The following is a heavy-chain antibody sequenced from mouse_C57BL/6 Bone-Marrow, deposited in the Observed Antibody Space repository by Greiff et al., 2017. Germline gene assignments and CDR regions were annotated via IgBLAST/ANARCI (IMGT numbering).Heavy chain of an antibody. CDR1: GFNIKDDY. V-gene: IGHV14-4*01. D-gene: IGHD1-1*01. Sequence: VQLQQSGAELVRPGASVKLSCTASGFNIKDDYMHWVKQRPEQGLEWIGWIDPENGDTEYASKFQGKATITADTSSNTAYLQLSSLTSEDTAVYYCTTGGTTVVATRAMDYWGQGTSVTVSS. J-gene: IGHJ4*01. CDR3: TTGGTTVVATRAMDY. CDR2: IDPENGDT.